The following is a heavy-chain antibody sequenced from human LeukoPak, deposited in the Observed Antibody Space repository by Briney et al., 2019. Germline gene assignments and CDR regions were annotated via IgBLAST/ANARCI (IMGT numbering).Heavy chain of an antibody. J-gene: IGHJ4*02. Sequence: GESLKISCKGSGYSFTSYWIGWVRQMPGKGLEWMGIIYPGDSDTRYSPSFQGQVTISADKSISTAYLPWSSRKASDTAIYYRAAGIAARGKHYFDYGGQGTLVTVSS. CDR3: AAGIAARGKHYFDY. V-gene: IGHV5-51*01. CDR1: GYSFTSYW. D-gene: IGHD6-13*01. CDR2: IYPGDSDT.